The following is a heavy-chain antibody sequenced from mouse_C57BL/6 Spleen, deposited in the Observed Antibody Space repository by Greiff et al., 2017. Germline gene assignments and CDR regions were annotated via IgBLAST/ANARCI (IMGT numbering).Heavy chain of an antibody. J-gene: IGHJ3*01. Sequence: VQLKESEGGLVQPGRSMKLSCTASGFTFSDYYMAWVRQVPEKGLEWVANINYDGSSTYYLDSLKSRFIISRDNAKNILYLQMSSLKSEDTATYYCARDEDVFAYWGQGTLVTVSA. CDR3: ARDEDVFAY. CDR1: GFTFSDYY. CDR2: INYDGSST. V-gene: IGHV5-16*01.